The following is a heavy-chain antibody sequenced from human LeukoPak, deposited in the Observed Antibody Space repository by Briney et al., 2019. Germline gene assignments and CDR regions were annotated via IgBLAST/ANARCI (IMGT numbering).Heavy chain of an antibody. J-gene: IGHJ6*02. CDR3: VRGRGMDV. V-gene: IGHV3-21*01. CDR2: IMSSSNYI. CDR1: GFTFSSCS. Sequence: GGSLRLSCAASGFTFSSCSMNWGRQAPGKGLEWVSSIMSSSNYIYSADSVKGRFTIHRDNAENSLYLQMNSLRAEVAAVYYCVRGRGMDVWGQGTMVSVSS.